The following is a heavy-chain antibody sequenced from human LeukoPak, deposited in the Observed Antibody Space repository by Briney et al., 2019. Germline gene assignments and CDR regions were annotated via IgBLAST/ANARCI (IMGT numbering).Heavy chain of an antibody. J-gene: IGHJ4*02. CDR2: ISHDGTYK. CDR3: ARDRGPSGTYPCFDF. Sequence: GRSLRLSCAASGFTFSNYAIYWVRQAPGKGLEWLAVISHDGTYKYYADSVKGRFTISRDNSKNTLYLQMNSLRPEDTAVYYRARDRGPSGTYPCFDFWGQGTLVTVSS. D-gene: IGHD1-26*01. V-gene: IGHV3-30-3*01. CDR1: GFTFSNYA.